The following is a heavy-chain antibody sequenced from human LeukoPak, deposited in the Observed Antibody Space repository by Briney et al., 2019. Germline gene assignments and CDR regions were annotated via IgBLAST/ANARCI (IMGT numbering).Heavy chain of an antibody. J-gene: IGHJ5*02. Sequence: GASVKVSCKASGYTFTDHDINWVRQATGQGLEWMGWMNPNSGNTGYAQKFQGRITMTRDTSISTAYMELSSLTSEDTAIYFCSTYRGSSGRGVDPWGQGTLVTVSS. V-gene: IGHV1-8*01. CDR3: STYRGSSGRGVDP. D-gene: IGHD1-14*01. CDR1: GYTFTDHD. CDR2: MNPNSGNT.